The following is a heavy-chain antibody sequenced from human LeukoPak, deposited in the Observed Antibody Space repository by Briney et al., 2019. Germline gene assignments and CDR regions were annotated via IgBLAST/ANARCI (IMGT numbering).Heavy chain of an antibody. D-gene: IGHD3/OR15-3a*01. CDR1: GYTFTSYA. V-gene: IGHV7-4-1*02. CDR3: ARAGLVIQQNWFDP. CDR2: INTNTGNP. J-gene: IGHJ5*02. Sequence: ASVKVSCKASGYTFTSYAMNWVRQAPGQGLEWMGWINTNTGNPTYAQGFTGRFVFSLDTSVSTAYLQISSLKAEDTAVYYCARAGLVIQQNWFDPWGQGTLVTVSS.